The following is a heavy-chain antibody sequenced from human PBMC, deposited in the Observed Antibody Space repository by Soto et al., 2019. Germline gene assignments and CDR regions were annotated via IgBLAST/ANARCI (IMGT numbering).Heavy chain of an antibody. CDR3: AKDAWFGELPPTYYYYYGMDV. J-gene: IGHJ6*02. V-gene: IGHV3-30*18. Sequence: GGSLRLSCAASGFTFSSYGMHWVRQAPGKGLEWVAVISYDGSNKYYADSVKGRFTISRDNSKNTLYPQMNSLRAEDTAVYYCAKDAWFGELPPTYYYYYGMDVWGQGTTVTVS. CDR1: GFTFSSYG. D-gene: IGHD3-10*01. CDR2: ISYDGSNK.